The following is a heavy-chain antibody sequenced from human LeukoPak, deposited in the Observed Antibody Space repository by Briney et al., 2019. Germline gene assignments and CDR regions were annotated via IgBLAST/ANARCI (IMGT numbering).Heavy chain of an antibody. D-gene: IGHD3-9*01. CDR1: CDSISSGVYH. V-gene: IGHV4-31*03. Sequence: SETLSLTCTVSCDSISSGVYHWSWIRQHPGKGLEWIGYIYYSGRTYYNPSLKSRATISVATSKNQFSLRLSSVTAADTAVYYCARLVTQTAYFDCWGQGTLVAVSS. J-gene: IGHJ4*02. CDR2: IYYSGRT. CDR3: ARLVTQTAYFDC.